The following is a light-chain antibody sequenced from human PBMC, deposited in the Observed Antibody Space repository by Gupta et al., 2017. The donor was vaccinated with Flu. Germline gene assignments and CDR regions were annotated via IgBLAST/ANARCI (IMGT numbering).Light chain of an antibody. CDR1: NIGKKN. J-gene: IGLJ3*02. CDR2: RDR. Sequence: GETDRSTCDGNNIGKKNVNWQQPKPGQAPVLVIYRDRSRPSGIPARCSGANSGNTATLTTSRAQAGDEADYYCHVWDNNGSSHLFGAGTKRTVL. CDR3: HVWDNNGSSHL. V-gene: IGLV3-9*01.